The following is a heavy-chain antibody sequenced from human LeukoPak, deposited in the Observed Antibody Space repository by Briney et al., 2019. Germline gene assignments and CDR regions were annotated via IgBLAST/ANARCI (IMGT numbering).Heavy chain of an antibody. CDR2: ISSSSSTI. Sequence: GGSLRLSCAASGFTFSSYSMNWVRQAPGKGLEWVSYISSSSSTIYYADSVKGRFTISRDNAKNSLYLQMNSLRAEDTAVYYCARENSWDYYYYYYMDVWGKGTTVTVSS. CDR1: GFTFSSYS. D-gene: IGHD6-13*01. CDR3: ARENSWDYYYYYYMDV. J-gene: IGHJ6*03. V-gene: IGHV3-48*01.